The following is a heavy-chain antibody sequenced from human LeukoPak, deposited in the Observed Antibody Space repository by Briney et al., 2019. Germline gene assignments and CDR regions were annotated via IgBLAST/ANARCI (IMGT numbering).Heavy chain of an antibody. V-gene: IGHV4-34*01. J-gene: IGHJ3*01. CDR2: INHSGST. D-gene: IGHD5-18*01. CDR1: GGSFSGYY. Sequence: SETLSLTCAVYGGSFSGYYWSWIRQPPGKGLEWVGEINHSGSTNYNPSLKSRDTISVDTSKNQFSLKLSSVTAADTAVYYCARESTPSGRGYSYVGDAFDVWGQGTMVTVSS. CDR3: ARESTPSGRGYSYVGDAFDV.